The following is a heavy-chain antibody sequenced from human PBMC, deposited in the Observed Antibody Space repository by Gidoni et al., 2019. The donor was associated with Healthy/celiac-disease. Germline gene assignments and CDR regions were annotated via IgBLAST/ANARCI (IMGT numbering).Heavy chain of an antibody. J-gene: IGHJ4*02. Sequence: QVQLVQSGAEVKKPGAPVKVSGKVSGYILTDLSMHWVRQALRKGLEWLGGFDLEDCETSYAQKFQGRVTMTEDTSTDTAYMELSSLRSEDTAVYYCAVAVSIVRFQLLSSYFDYWGQGTLVTVSS. CDR2: FDLEDCET. D-gene: IGHD2-2*01. CDR1: GYILTDLS. V-gene: IGHV1-24*01. CDR3: AVAVSIVRFQLLSSYFDY.